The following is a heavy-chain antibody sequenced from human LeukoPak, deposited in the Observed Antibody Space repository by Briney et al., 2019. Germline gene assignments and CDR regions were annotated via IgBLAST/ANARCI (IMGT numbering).Heavy chain of an antibody. D-gene: IGHD3-10*01. CDR2: IYHSGST. CDR1: GGSISSGGYS. CDR3: ARVGGYGSGSPHFDC. Sequence: SQTLSLTCAVSGGSISSGGYSWSWIRQPPGKGLEWIGYIYHSGSTYHNPSLKSRVTISVDRSKNQFSLKLSSVTAADTAVYYCARVGGYGSGSPHFDCWGQGTLVTVSS. V-gene: IGHV4-30-2*01. J-gene: IGHJ4*02.